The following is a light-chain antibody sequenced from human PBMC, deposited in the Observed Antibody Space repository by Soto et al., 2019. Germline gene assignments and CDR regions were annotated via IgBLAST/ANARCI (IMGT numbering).Light chain of an antibody. CDR2: SAS. Sequence: DIVMIQSPDSLAVSLGERATINCKSSHSLFSNSKDFLAWYQQKPGQSPRLLIYSASTRESGVPDRFSGSGSVTDFTLTITNLQAEDVAVYYCQQHHSSPLTFGGGTKVEI. CDR1: HSLFSNSKDF. V-gene: IGKV4-1*01. CDR3: QQHHSSPLT. J-gene: IGKJ4*01.